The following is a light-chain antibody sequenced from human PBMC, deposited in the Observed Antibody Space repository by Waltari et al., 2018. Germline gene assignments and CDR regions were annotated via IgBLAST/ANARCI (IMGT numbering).Light chain of an antibody. CDR1: QNIGNS. CDR3: QQYSSFSGT. J-gene: IGKJ2*02. Sequence: DIQMTQSPSTLSASVGDRVTFTCRAGQNIGNSLAWYQQKPGEAPKLLFFRASSVESGVPSRFSGSGSGTEFALTITSLQPDDFATYYCQQYSSFSGTFGQGTKLEIK. CDR2: RAS. V-gene: IGKV1-5*03.